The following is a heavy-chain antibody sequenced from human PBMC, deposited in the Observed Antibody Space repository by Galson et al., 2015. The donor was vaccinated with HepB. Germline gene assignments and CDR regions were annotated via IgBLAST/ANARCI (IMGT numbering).Heavy chain of an antibody. Sequence: TLSLTCTVSGGSISSSSYYWGWLRQPPGKGLEWIGSFYYTGNTHYNPSLKSRVTISGDTSKNQYSLKLNSVTAADTAVYYCARHESESKTYAADNWGQGTLVTVSS. CDR1: GGSISSSSYY. CDR2: FYYTGNT. CDR3: ARHESESKTYAADN. J-gene: IGHJ4*02. D-gene: IGHD2-2*01. V-gene: IGHV4-39*01.